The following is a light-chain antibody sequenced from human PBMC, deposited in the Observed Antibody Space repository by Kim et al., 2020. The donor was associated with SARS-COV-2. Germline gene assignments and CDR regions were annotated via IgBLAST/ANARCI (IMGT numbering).Light chain of an antibody. CDR1: SSDVGGYNY. CDR3: SANAGINVVV. V-gene: IGLV2-8*01. Sequence: QSALTQPPSASGTPGQSVTISCTGTSSDVGGYNYVSCYQQPPGKATKLMIYEVSKRPSGVPDPFSGSTSGKTAFLTVSGLQAEDAADYYCSANAGINVVVFGGGTQLTVL. J-gene: IGLJ2*01. CDR2: EVS.